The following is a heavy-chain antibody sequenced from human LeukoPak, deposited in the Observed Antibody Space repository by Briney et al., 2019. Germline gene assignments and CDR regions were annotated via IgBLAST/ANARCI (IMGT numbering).Heavy chain of an antibody. CDR1: GGSISSADYY. Sequence: SQTLSLTCTVSGGSISSADYYWSWIRQPPGKGLEWIGYIYYSGNTYYNPSLKSRVTISLDRSKNQFSPKQSSVTAADTAVYYCARGDFGATGAFDIWGQGTMVTVSS. CDR2: IYYSGNT. J-gene: IGHJ3*02. V-gene: IGHV4-30-4*08. D-gene: IGHD3/OR15-3a*01. CDR3: ARGDFGATGAFDI.